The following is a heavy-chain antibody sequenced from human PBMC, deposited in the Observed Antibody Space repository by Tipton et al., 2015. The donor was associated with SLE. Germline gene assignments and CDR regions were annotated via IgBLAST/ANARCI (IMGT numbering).Heavy chain of an antibody. CDR1: GGSISSYY. V-gene: IGHV4-4*08. CDR3: ARSMLTTKRVFDY. CDR2: IYTSGST. Sequence: TLSLTCTVSGGSISSYYWSWIRQPPGKGLEWIGYIYTSGSTNYNPSLKSRVTISVDTSKNQFSLKLSSVTAADTAVYYCARSMLTTKRVFDYWGQGTLVTVSS. J-gene: IGHJ4*02. D-gene: IGHD3-16*01.